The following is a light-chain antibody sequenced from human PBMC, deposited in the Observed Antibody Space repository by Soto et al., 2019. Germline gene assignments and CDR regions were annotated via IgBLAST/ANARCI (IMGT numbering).Light chain of an antibody. J-gene: IGKJ1*01. V-gene: IGKV3-11*01. CDR2: VAS. CDR3: QQRSNWLWT. CDR1: QSVSSY. Sequence: EIVLTQSPATLSLSPGERATLSCRASQSVSSYLAWYQQKPGQAPRLLIYVASNRATGIPARFSGSGSGTDFTLTISSLEPEDFAVYYCQQRSNWLWTFGQGTKVEIK.